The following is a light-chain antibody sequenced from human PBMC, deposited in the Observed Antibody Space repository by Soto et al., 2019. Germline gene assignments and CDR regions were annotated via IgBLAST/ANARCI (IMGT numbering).Light chain of an antibody. CDR2: EVS. Sequence: QSALTQPPSASRSPGQSVTISCTGTSSDVGGYNYVSWYQQHPGKAPKLMIYEVSKRPSGVPDRFSGSKSGNTASLTVSGLQAEDEADYYCSSYAGPSRVFGGGTKVTVL. J-gene: IGLJ2*01. CDR1: SSDVGGYNY. V-gene: IGLV2-8*02. CDR3: SSYAGPSRV.